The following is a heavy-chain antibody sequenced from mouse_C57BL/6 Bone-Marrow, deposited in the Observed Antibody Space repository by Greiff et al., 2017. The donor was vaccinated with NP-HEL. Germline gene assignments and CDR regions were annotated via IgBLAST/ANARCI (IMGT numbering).Heavy chain of an antibody. CDR1: GYTFTDYY. CDR3: SNNLRAMDY. Sequence: VQLQQSGPVLVKPGASVNMSCKASGYTFTDYYMNWVKQSHGKSLEWIGVINPYNGGTSYNQKFKGKATLTVDKSSSTAYMELNSLTSEDSAVYYCSNNLRAMDYWGQGTSVTVSS. J-gene: IGHJ4*01. D-gene: IGHD1-3*01. CDR2: INPYNGGT. V-gene: IGHV1-19*01.